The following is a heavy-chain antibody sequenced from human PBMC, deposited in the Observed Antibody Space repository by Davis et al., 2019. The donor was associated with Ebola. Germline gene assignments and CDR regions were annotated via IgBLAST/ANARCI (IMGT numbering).Heavy chain of an antibody. CDR2: ISSNVSTI. V-gene: IGHV3-11*01. J-gene: IGHJ4*02. CDR1: GFTFSDYY. D-gene: IGHD1-1*01. Sequence: GGSLRLSCAASGFTFSDYYMSWIRQAPGKGVGWVSYISSNVSTIYYADSVKGRFTISRDNSKNTLYLQMKSLRAEDTAVYYCAKGPETGRFEYWGQGTLVTVSA. CDR3: AKGPETGRFEY.